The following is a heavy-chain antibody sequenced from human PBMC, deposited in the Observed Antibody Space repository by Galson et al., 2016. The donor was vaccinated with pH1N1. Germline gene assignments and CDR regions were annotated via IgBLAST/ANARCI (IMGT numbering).Heavy chain of an antibody. CDR3: ARDRVALTGIFDY. J-gene: IGHJ4*02. Sequence: TLSLTCTVSGGSISSSIYYWNWIRQPAGKGLEWIGRMYTSGTTTYNPSLESRVSISVDTSKYQFSLRLSSVTAADTAVYFCARDRVALTGIFDYWGQGALVTVSS. D-gene: IGHD3-10*01. CDR2: MYTSGTT. V-gene: IGHV4-61*02. CDR1: GGSISSSIYY.